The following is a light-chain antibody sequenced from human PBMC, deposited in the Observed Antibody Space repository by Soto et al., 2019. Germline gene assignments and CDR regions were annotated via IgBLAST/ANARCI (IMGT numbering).Light chain of an antibody. J-gene: IGLJ3*02. CDR1: SSDDRY. CDR3: TSYTDNRVWV. V-gene: IGLV2-14*01. Sequence: QSALTQPASVSGSPGQSITISCTGTSSDDRYVSWYQQHPGKAPKLMISQATNRPSGVSDRFSGSKSGNTASLTISGLQADDEADYYCTSYTDNRVWVFGGGTK. CDR2: QAT.